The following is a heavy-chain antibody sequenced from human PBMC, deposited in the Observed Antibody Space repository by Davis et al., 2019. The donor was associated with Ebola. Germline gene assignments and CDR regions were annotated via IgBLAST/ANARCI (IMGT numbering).Heavy chain of an antibody. Sequence: GGSLRLSCAASGFTFSSYAMHWVRQAPGKGLEWVAVISYDGTTKYYADSVKGRFTISRDNSKNTLYLQMNSLRAEDTAVYYCARGGILSWGQGTLVTVSS. CDR3: ARGGILS. V-gene: IGHV3-30*04. CDR1: GFTFSSYA. D-gene: IGHD3-10*01. J-gene: IGHJ5*02. CDR2: ISYDGTTK.